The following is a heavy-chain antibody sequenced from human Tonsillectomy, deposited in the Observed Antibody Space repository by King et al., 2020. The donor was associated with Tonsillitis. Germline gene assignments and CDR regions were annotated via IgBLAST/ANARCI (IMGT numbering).Heavy chain of an antibody. J-gene: IGHJ3*02. CDR2: IIPISGTP. Sequence: QLVQSGAEVKKPGSSMKVSCKASGGTFRSYAINWVRQAPGQGLEWMGGIIPISGTPNYAQKFQGRVTITADESTSTAYMELSSLRSEDTAVYYCAKGFTLDDAFDIWGQGTMVTVSS. CDR3: AKGFTLDDAFDI. CDR1: GGTFRSYA. V-gene: IGHV1-69*01.